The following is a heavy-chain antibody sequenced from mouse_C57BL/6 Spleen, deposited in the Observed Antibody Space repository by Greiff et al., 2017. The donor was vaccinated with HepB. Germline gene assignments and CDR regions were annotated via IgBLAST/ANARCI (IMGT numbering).Heavy chain of an antibody. Sequence: EVQRVESGGGLVKPGGSLKLSCAASGFTFSSYAMSWVRQTPEKRLEWVATISDGGSYTYYPANVKGRFTISRDNAKNNLYLQMSHLKSEDTAMYYCARDRGYGGGYFDVWGTGTTVTVSS. D-gene: IGHD1-2*01. CDR2: ISDGGSYT. J-gene: IGHJ1*03. CDR3: ARDRGYGGGYFDV. V-gene: IGHV5-4*01. CDR1: GFTFSSYA.